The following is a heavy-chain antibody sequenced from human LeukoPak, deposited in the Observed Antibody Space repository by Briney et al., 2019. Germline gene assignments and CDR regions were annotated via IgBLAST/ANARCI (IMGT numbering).Heavy chain of an antibody. CDR1: GFTFSSSL. J-gene: IGHJ5*01. V-gene: IGHV3-7*01. CDR3: ARVRPGDADS. Sequence: PGGSLRLSCAASGFTFSSSLMSWVRQAPGKGLEWVASINQGGSGKYYPDSVKGRFTISRDNTKNSLYLQMNSLRAEDTAVYYCARVRPGDADSWGQGTLVSVPS. CDR2: INQGGSGK. D-gene: IGHD1-26*01.